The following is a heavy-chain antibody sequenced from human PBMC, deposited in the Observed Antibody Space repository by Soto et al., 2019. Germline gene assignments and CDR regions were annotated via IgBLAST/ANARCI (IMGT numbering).Heavy chain of an antibody. D-gene: IGHD3-10*01. J-gene: IGHJ3*02. CDR1: GFTFSSYW. V-gene: IGHV3-7*01. Sequence: EVQLVESGGGLVQPGGSLRLSCAASGFTFSSYWMSWVRQAPGKGLEWVANIKQDGSEKYYVDSVKGRFTISRDNAKNSLYLQMNSLRAEDTAVYYCARDVMVRGEVLGFGDAFDIWGQGTMVTVSP. CDR3: ARDVMVRGEVLGFGDAFDI. CDR2: IKQDGSEK.